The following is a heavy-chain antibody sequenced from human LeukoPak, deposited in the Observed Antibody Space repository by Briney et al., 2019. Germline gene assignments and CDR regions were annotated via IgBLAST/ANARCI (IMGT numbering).Heavy chain of an antibody. Sequence: SETLSLTCTVSGGSISSSSYYWGWIRQPPGKGLECIGSIYYSGSTYYNPSLKSRVTISVDTSKNQFSLKLSSVTAADTAVYYCARGPYYYGSGSYNWFDPWGQGTLVTVSS. D-gene: IGHD3-10*01. CDR3: ARGPYYYGSGSYNWFDP. V-gene: IGHV4-39*07. CDR2: IYYSGST. CDR1: GGSISSSSYY. J-gene: IGHJ5*02.